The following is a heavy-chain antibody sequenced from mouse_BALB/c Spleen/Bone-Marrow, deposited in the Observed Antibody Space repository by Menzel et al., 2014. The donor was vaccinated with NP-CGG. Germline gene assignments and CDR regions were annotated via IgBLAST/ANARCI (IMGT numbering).Heavy chain of an antibody. CDR2: IDPANGNT. V-gene: IGHV14-3*02. CDR1: GFNIKDTY. CDR3: ARGLLQYYYAMDY. D-gene: IGHD2-3*01. Sequence: VHLQQPGAELVKPGASVKLSRTASGFNIKDTYMHWVKQRPEQGLEWIGGIDPANGNTKYDPKFQGKATITADTSSNTAYLQLSSLTSEDTAVYYCARGLLQYYYAMDYWGQGTSVTVSS. J-gene: IGHJ4*01.